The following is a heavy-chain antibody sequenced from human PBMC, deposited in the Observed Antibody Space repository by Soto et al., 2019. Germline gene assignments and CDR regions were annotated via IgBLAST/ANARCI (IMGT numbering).Heavy chain of an antibody. CDR1: GGSVSSGSYY. V-gene: IGHV4-61*01. CDR3: AREGFGNTNWFDP. Sequence: LSLTCTVSGGSVSSGSYYWSWIRQPPGKGLEWIGYIYYSGSTNYNPSLKSRVTISVDTSKNQLSLKLSSVTAADTAVYYCAREGFGNTNWFDPWGQGTLVTVSS. J-gene: IGHJ5*02. CDR2: IYYSGST. D-gene: IGHD3-10*01.